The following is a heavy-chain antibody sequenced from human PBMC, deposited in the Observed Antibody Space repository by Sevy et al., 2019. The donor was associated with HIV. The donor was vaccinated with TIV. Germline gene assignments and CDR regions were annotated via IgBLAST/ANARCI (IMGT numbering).Heavy chain of an antibody. CDR2: INQDGSAI. CDR3: ARDLYSGSYHEDY. D-gene: IGHD1-26*01. J-gene: IGHJ4*02. CDR1: GFTLSSYW. V-gene: IGHV3-7*01. Sequence: GGSLRLSCAASGFTLSSYWMSWVRQAPGKGLEWVANINQDGSAIDYVDSVKGRFTISRDNAKNSLYLQMNSLRADDTAIYYCARDLYSGSYHEDYWGREPWSPSPQ.